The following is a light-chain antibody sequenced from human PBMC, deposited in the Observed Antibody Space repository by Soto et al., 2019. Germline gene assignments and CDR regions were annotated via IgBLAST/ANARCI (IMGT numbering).Light chain of an antibody. CDR2: DAS. CDR1: QSVSSY. Sequence: EIVLTQSPATLSLSPGERATLSCRASQSVSSYLAWYQQKPGQAPRLLIYDASNRANGLPARFSGSGSGTDFTLTISSLEVEDFAVYYWQERSNWPGVTVGPGPKVDIK. J-gene: IGKJ3*01. V-gene: IGKV3-11*01. CDR3: QERSNWPGVT.